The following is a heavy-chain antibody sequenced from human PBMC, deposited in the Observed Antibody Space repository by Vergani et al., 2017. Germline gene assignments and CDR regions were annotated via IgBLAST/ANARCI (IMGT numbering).Heavy chain of an antibody. CDR2: IYSTGST. CDR1: GDSISSGVYY. J-gene: IGHJ4*02. Sequence: QVQLQESGPGLVKPSQTLCLTCSVSGDSISSGVYYWNWIRQHPGKGLEWIGYIYSTGSTHHNPSLRRRINMSVDTSKNQFSLKLNSVTAADTAVYYCARMGGYXEGDAFRIGYFDSWGPGILVTVSS. D-gene: IGHD2-2*01. V-gene: IGHV4-31*03. CDR3: ARMGGYXEGDAFRIGYFDS.